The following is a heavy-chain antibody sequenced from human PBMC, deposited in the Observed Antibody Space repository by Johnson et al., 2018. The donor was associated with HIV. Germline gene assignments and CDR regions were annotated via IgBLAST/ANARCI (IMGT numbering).Heavy chain of an antibody. CDR3: ARGVEGLGYDRGENAFDI. V-gene: IGHV3-30-3*01. D-gene: IGHD5-12*01. CDR2: ISYDGSNK. J-gene: IGHJ3*02. Sequence: QVQLVESGGGLVQPGRSLRLSCAASGFTLSSYAMHWVRQAPGKGLEWAAVISYDGSNKYYADSVKGRFTISRDNSKNTLYLQMNSLRAEDTAWYYCARGVEGLGYDRGENAFDIWGQGTMVTVYS. CDR1: GFTLSSYA.